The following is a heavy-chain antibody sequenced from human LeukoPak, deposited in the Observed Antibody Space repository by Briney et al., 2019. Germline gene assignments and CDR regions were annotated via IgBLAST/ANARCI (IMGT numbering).Heavy chain of an antibody. Sequence: KASETLSLTCTVSGGSISSYYWSWIRQPPGKGLEWIGYIYYSGSTNYNPSLKSRVTISVDTSKNQFSLKLSSVTAADTAVYYCARDRRYYDSSGYFDYWGQGTLVTVSS. D-gene: IGHD3-22*01. CDR1: GGSISSYY. CDR3: ARDRRYYDSSGYFDY. V-gene: IGHV4-59*01. J-gene: IGHJ4*02. CDR2: IYYSGST.